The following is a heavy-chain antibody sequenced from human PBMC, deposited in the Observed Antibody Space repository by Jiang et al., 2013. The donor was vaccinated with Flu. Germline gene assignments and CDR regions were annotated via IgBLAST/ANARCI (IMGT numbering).Heavy chain of an antibody. J-gene: IGHJ4*02. CDR2: IYPGDSDT. D-gene: IGHD3-10*01. CDR1: GYSFTSYW. V-gene: IGHV5-51*01. CDR3: VRHEDFGSGSYYPLPFDS. Sequence: GAEVKKPGESLKISCKGSGYSFTSYWIGWVRQMPGKGLEWMGIIYPGDSDTRYSPSFQGQVTISADKSINTAYLQWSSLEASDTAVYYCVRHEDFGSGSYYPLPFDSWGQGTLVTVSS.